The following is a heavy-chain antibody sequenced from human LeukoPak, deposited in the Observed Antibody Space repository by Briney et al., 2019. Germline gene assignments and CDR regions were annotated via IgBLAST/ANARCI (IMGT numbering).Heavy chain of an antibody. Sequence: NPSQTLSLTCVVSGVSISSDGYSWSWIRQPPGKGLEWLGYISHSGSTYYNPSLRSRVTMSVDRSQNQFSLHLSSVTVADTAVYYCARRLYSGNGLDVWGQGTTVTVSS. CDR2: ISHSGST. V-gene: IGHV4-30-2*01. CDR3: ARRLYSGNGLDV. J-gene: IGHJ6*02. CDR1: GVSISSDGYS. D-gene: IGHD5-12*01.